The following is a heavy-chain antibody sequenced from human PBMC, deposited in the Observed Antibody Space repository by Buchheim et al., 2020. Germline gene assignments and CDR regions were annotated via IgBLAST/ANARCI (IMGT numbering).Heavy chain of an antibody. CDR1: GFTLNSYW. J-gene: IGHJ6*02. D-gene: IGHD3-3*01. V-gene: IGHV3-74*01. Sequence: EVQLAESGGGLVQPGGSLRLSCVASGFTLNSYWMHWVRQAPGKGLVWVSRINSDGRSTSYGDSVKGRFTISRDNAKNTLYLQMNSLRAEDTAVYYCARVAVYSSGHYDDYYYGMDVWGQGTT. CDR2: INSDGRST. CDR3: ARVAVYSSGHYDDYYYGMDV.